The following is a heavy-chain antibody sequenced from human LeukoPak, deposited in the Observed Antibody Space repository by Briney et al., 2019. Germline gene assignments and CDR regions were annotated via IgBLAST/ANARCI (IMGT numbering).Heavy chain of an antibody. J-gene: IGHJ6*02. CDR1: GFTFSSYG. CDR3: ARDIGHIVVVTAIRAYYGMDV. Sequence: GGSLRLSCAASGFTFSSYGMHWVRQAPGKGLEWVAVIWYDGSNKYYADSVKGRFTISRDNSKNTLYLQMNSLRAEDTAVYYCARDIGHIVVVTAIRAYYGMDVWGQGTTVTVSS. V-gene: IGHV3-33*01. CDR2: IWYDGSNK. D-gene: IGHD2-21*02.